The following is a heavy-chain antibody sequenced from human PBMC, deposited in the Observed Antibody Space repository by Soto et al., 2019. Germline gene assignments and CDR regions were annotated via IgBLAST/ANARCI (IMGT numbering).Heavy chain of an antibody. CDR3: ARDRLPWGNYYDSSGWGWFDP. CDR1: GFTFSSYS. D-gene: IGHD3-22*01. Sequence: GGSLRLSCAASGFTFSSYSMNWVRQAPGKGLEWVSSISSSSSYIYYADSVKGRFTISRNNAKNSLYLQMNSLRAEDTAVYYCARDRLPWGNYYDSSGWGWFDPWGQGTLVTVSS. CDR2: ISSSSSYI. J-gene: IGHJ5*02. V-gene: IGHV3-21*01.